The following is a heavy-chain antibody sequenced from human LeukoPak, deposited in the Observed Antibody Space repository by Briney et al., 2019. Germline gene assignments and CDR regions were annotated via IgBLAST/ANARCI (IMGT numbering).Heavy chain of an antibody. Sequence: GGSLRLSCAASGFTFDDYAMHWVRRAPGKGLEWVSGISWNSGSIGYADSVKGRFTISRDNAKNSLYLQMNSLRAEDTALYYCAKDSSAAAAGSTLADYWGQGTLVTVSS. D-gene: IGHD6-13*01. CDR2: ISWNSGSI. CDR1: GFTFDDYA. CDR3: AKDSSAAAAGSTLADY. V-gene: IGHV3-9*01. J-gene: IGHJ4*02.